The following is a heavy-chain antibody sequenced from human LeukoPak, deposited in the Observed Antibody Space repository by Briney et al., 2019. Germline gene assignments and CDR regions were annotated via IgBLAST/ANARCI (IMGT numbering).Heavy chain of an antibody. V-gene: IGHV3-33*01. J-gene: IGHJ4*02. CDR3: ARDRREGYSYGYDY. D-gene: IGHD5-18*01. Sequence: GGSLRLSCAASGFTFSGYGMHWVRQAPGKGLEWVAVIWYDGSNRYYADSVKGRFTISRDNSKNTLYLQMNSLRAEDTAMYYCARDRREGYSYGYDYWGQGTLVTVSS. CDR1: GFTFSGYG. CDR2: IWYDGSNR.